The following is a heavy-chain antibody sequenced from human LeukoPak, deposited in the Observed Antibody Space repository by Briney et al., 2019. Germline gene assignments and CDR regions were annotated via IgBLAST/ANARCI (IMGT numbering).Heavy chain of an antibody. J-gene: IGHJ4*02. CDR3: ARVLHAPKFIDS. D-gene: IGHD2-8*01. CDR1: GSSITSTYY. Sequence: PSETLSLTCTVSGSSITSTYYWAWFRQPPGKGLEWIATVFQLQTVRSFYNKSLGSRVTMSLDTSQNQFSLNLTSVTAADTALYFCARVLHAPKFIDSWGQGTLVTVSS. CDR2: VFQLQTVRS. V-gene: IGHV4-38-2*02.